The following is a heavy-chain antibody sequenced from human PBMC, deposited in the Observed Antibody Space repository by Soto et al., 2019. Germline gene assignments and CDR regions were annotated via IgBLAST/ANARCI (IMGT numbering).Heavy chain of an antibody. CDR2: IYYSGST. CDR3: ARDRGDYDILTGYGMDV. CDR1: GGSISSYY. Sequence: SETLSLTCTVSGGSISSYYRSWIRQPPGKGLEWIGYIYYSGSTNYNPSLKSRVTISVDTSKNQFSLKLSSVTAADTAVYYCARDRGDYDILTGYGMDVWGQGTTVTVSS. D-gene: IGHD3-9*01. J-gene: IGHJ6*02. V-gene: IGHV4-59*01.